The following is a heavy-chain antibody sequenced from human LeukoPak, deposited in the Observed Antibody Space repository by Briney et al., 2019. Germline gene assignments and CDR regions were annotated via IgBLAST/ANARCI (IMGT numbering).Heavy chain of an antibody. J-gene: IGHJ4*02. CDR1: EFTFSSYG. Sequence: GGSLRLSCVASEFTFSSYGMHWVRQAPGKGLEWVAVISYDGSRKYYADSVKGRFTISRDNSKNTLYLQMDSLRAEDTAVYYCAKDASLGIWRGYNSVWYYFDYWGQGTLVTVSS. CDR2: ISYDGSRK. V-gene: IGHV3-30*18. D-gene: IGHD6-19*01. CDR3: AKDASLGIWRGYNSVWYYFDY.